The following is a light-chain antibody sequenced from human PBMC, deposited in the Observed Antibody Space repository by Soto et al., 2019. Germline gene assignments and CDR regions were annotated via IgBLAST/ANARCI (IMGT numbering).Light chain of an antibody. Sequence: EIVVTQSPATLSLSPGERATLSCRASHSVDSNLAWYQQRPGQAPRLLISGVSTRATGIPARFSGSGSGTEFSLTISSLQSEDFAVYYCHQYNGWPWTFGQGTKVEI. CDR2: GVS. J-gene: IGKJ1*01. CDR3: HQYNGWPWT. CDR1: HSVDSN. V-gene: IGKV3-15*01.